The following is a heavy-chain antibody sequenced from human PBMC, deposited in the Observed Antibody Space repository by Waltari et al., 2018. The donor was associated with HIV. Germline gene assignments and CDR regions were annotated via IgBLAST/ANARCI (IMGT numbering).Heavy chain of an antibody. V-gene: IGHV1-46*03. CDR1: GYTFTRFY. Sequence: QVYLAQSGSEIKRPGASVKISCKTSGYTFTRFYIHWVQQAPGQGLHWVGLVKSEGSGASFQQHFQDRLTLTADTSTDTVFLEMTKLPSADTAVYVCGRGSADYINYWGQGTLVIVS. CDR2: VKSEGSGA. D-gene: IGHD4-4*01. J-gene: IGHJ4*02. CDR3: GRGSADYINY.